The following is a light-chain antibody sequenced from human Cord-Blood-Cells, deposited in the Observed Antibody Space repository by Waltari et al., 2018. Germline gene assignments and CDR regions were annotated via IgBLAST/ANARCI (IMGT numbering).Light chain of an antibody. J-gene: IGLJ1*01. Sequence: SYELTQPPSVSVSPGQMARITCSGDALPKQYAYWYQQKPGQAPVLVIYKDSERPSGIPERFSGSSSGTTVTLTISGVQAEDEADYYCQSADSSGTYYVFGTGTKVTVL. CDR1: ALPKQY. V-gene: IGLV3-25*03. CDR3: QSADSSGTYYV. CDR2: KDS.